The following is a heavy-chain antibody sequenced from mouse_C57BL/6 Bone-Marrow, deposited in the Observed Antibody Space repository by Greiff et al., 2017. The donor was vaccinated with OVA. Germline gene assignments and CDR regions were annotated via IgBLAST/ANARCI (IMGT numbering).Heavy chain of an antibody. Sequence: EVQLQQSGPELVKPGASVKISCKASGYSFTGYYMNWVKQSPEKSLEWIGEINPSTGGTTYNQKCKAKATLTVDKSSSTAYMQLKSLTSEDSAVYYCARGGTAQGPYYFDYWGQGTTLTVSS. D-gene: IGHD3-2*02. J-gene: IGHJ2*01. CDR2: INPSTGGT. CDR1: GYSFTGYY. CDR3: ARGGTAQGPYYFDY. V-gene: IGHV1-42*01.